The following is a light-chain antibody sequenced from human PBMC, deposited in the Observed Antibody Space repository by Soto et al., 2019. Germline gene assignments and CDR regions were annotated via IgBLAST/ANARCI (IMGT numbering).Light chain of an antibody. CDR2: DAS. J-gene: IGKJ4*01. CDR1: QSISRY. V-gene: IGKV3-11*01. Sequence: EIVLTQSPATLSLSTGERATLSCRASQSISRYLAWYPHKPGQTPRLLIYDASNRATGIPARFSGGGSGTDFTLTISSLETEDCAVSYCQQRRAWPLTFGGGTKVEI. CDR3: QQRRAWPLT.